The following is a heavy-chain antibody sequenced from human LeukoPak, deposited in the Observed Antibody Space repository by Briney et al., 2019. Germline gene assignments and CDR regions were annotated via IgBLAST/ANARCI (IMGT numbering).Heavy chain of an antibody. D-gene: IGHD2-2*01. CDR1: GFTFSSYG. CDR3: AKDDRYCSSTSCPTRSNYYYMGV. J-gene: IGHJ6*03. V-gene: IGHV3-30*02. Sequence: PGGSLRLSCAASGFTFSSYGMHWVRQAPGKGLEWVAFIRYDGSNKYYADSVKGRFTISRDNSKNTLYLQMNSLRAEDTAVYYCAKDDRYCSSTSCPTRSNYYYMGVWGKGTTVTVSS. CDR2: IRYDGSNK.